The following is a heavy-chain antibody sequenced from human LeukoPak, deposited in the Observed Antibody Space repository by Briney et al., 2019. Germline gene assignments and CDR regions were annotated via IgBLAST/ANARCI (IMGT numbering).Heavy chain of an antibody. Sequence: GGSLRLSCAASGLTFSDYSMNWVRQAPGKGLEWVSSISSSSSYIYYADSVKGRFTISRDNAKNSLYLQMNSLRAEDTALYYCAKIPATYYDILTTRNRFAAFDIWGQGTMVTVSS. D-gene: IGHD3-9*01. J-gene: IGHJ3*02. CDR2: ISSSSSYI. CDR3: AKIPATYYDILTTRNRFAAFDI. CDR1: GLTFSDYS. V-gene: IGHV3-21*04.